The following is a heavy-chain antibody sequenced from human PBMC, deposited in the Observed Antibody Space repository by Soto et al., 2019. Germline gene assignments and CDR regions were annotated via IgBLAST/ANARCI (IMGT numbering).Heavy chain of an antibody. D-gene: IGHD2-8*01. CDR1: GGTFSSYA. J-gene: IGHJ6*02. CDR2: IIPIFGTA. V-gene: IGHV1-69*13. Sequence: SVKVSCKASGGTFSSYAISWVRQAPGQGLEWMGGIIPIFGTANYAHKFQGRVKITAEESTSTAYMELSSLRSEDTAVYYCARDLGPYCTNGVCRDXWGQGTTVTVSX. CDR3: ARDLGPYCTNGVCRDX.